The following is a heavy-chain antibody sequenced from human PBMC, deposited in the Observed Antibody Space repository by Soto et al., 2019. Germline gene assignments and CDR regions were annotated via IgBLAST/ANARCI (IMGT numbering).Heavy chain of an antibody. CDR3: ARGVVPAATYYYYGMDV. V-gene: IGHV1-69*02. Sequence: SVKVSCKASGGTFSSYTISWVRQAPGQGLEWMGRIIPILGIANYAQKFQGRVTITADESTSTAYTELSSLRSEDTAVYYCARGVVPAATYYYYGMDVWGQGTTVTVSS. J-gene: IGHJ6*02. CDR1: GGTFSSYT. CDR2: IIPILGIA. D-gene: IGHD2-2*01.